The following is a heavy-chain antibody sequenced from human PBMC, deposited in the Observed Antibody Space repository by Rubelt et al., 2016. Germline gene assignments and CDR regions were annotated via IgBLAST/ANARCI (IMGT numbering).Heavy chain of an antibody. D-gene: IGHD5-24*01. V-gene: IGHV4-59*01. CDR3: ARGDGFNRPYHGMDV. J-gene: IGHJ6*02. Sequence: QVQLQESGPGLVKSSETLSLSCTISGGSIGSYYWDWIRQSPGKGLEWIGYIYSSGTTYYNPALHGRATISLDKSKNQFTLDLTSGTAADTAVYFWARGDGFNRPYHGMDVWGPGTTVSVFS. CDR2: IYSSGTT. CDR1: GGSIGSYY.